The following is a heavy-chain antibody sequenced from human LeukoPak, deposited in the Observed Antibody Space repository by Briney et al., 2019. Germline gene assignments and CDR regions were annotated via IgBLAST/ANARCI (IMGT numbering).Heavy chain of an antibody. CDR2: IYYSGST. Sequence: SETLSLTCTVSGGCISSYYWSWIRQPPGKGLEWIGYIYYSGSTNYNPSLMSRVTISVDTSKNQFSLKLSSVTAADTAVYYCARTVRTRLFCSGGSCYHFDYWGQGTLVTVSS. J-gene: IGHJ4*02. D-gene: IGHD2-15*01. V-gene: IGHV4-59*01. CDR3: ARTVRTRLFCSGGSCYHFDY. CDR1: GGCISSYY.